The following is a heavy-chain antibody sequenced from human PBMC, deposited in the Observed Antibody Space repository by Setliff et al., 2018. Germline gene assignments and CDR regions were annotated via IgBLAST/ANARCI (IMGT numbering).Heavy chain of an antibody. V-gene: IGHV4-39*07. CDR1: GGSISSSSYY. CDR3: ARDGGEY. Sequence: SETLSLTCTVSGGSISSSSYYWGWIRQPPGKGLEWIGEIYHSGSTNYNPSLKSRVTISVDTSKNQFSLKLSSVTAEDTAVYYCARDGGEYWGQGTLVTVS. J-gene: IGHJ4*02. D-gene: IGHD3-16*01. CDR2: IYHSGST.